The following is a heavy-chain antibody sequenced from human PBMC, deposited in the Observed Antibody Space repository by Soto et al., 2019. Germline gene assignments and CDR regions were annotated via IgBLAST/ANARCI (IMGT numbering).Heavy chain of an antibody. D-gene: IGHD3-22*01. CDR3: TRDRGRPYYYDSSGYQTSFDY. CDR2: INTGNGNT. Sequence: ASVKVCCKASGYTFKSYAMHWVRQAPGQRLEWMGWINTGNGNTKYSQKFQGRVTVTRDTSASTAYMELSSLRSEDTAVYYCTRDRGRPYYYDSSGYQTSFDYWG. J-gene: IGHJ4*01. V-gene: IGHV1-3*04. CDR1: GYTFKSYA.